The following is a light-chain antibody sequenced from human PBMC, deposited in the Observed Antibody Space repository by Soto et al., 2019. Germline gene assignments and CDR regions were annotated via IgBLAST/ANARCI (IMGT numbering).Light chain of an antibody. CDR1: QSVSSN. Sequence: EIVVTQSPATLSVSPGERATLSCRASQSVSSNLAWYQQKPGQAPRLLIYGASTRATGIPVRFSGSGSGTEFTLTISSLQFADFAVYYCQQYNNWPPITFGQGTRLEIK. CDR3: QQYNNWPPIT. V-gene: IGKV3-15*01. CDR2: GAS. J-gene: IGKJ5*01.